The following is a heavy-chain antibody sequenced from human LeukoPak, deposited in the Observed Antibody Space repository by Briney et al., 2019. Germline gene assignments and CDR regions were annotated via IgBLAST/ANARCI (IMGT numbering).Heavy chain of an antibody. CDR1: GGSISSHY. CDR2: IDYSGGT. Sequence: SETLSLTCTVSGGSISSHYWSWIRQPPGKGLEWIGYIDYSGGTNYNPSLKSRVTISVDTSKNQLSLKLTSVTAADTAVYYCARAGYSSSSPYYYYYYYMDVWGKGTTVTVSS. V-gene: IGHV4-59*11. D-gene: IGHD6-6*01. J-gene: IGHJ6*03. CDR3: ARAGYSSSSPYYYYYYYMDV.